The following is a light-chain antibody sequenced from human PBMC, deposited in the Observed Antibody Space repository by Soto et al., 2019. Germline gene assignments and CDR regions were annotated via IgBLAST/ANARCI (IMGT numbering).Light chain of an antibody. CDR2: RAS. V-gene: IGKV3-20*01. J-gene: IGKJ4*01. CDR1: QGVSSAL. CDR3: QQYDSSPLT. Sequence: EIVLTQSPDTLSLSPGERATLSCRASQGVSSALLAWYQQKTGQAPRLLIYRASTRATGIPDRFTGSGSGTDFTLTISRLEPEDFAVYYCQQYDSSPLTFGGGTKVEIK.